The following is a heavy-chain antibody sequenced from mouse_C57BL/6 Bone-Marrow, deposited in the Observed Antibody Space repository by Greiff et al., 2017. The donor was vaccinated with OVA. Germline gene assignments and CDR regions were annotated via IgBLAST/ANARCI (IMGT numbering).Heavy chain of an antibody. Sequence: VQLQQSGAELARPGASVKLSCKASGYTFTSYGISWVKQRTGQGLEWIGEIYPRSGNNYYNEKLKGKATLTADKYYSTAYMELRSLTSYYSAVSFCARTHDGYLYYFDYWGQGTTLTVSS. CDR1: GYTFTSYG. D-gene: IGHD2-3*01. CDR3: ARTHDGYLYYFDY. V-gene: IGHV1-81*01. J-gene: IGHJ2*01. CDR2: IYPRSGNN.